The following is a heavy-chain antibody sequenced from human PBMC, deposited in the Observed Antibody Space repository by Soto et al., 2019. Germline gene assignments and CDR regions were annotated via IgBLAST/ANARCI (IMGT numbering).Heavy chain of an antibody. CDR2: IKEDGSEK. Sequence: XGSLRLTCAASGFTFGDFCMNWVRQAPGKGLEWVANIKEDGSEKYFLDSVKGRLTISRDNAKNSLYLQINSLRAEDTGVYYCARDLGRTAEGYYYYDAMDVWGQGTTVTVSS. V-gene: IGHV3-7*01. CDR1: GFTFGDFC. J-gene: IGHJ6*02. D-gene: IGHD2-2*01. CDR3: ARDLGRTAEGYYYYDAMDV.